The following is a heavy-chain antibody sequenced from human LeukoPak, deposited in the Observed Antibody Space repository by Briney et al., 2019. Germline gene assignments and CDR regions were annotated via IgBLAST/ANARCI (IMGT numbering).Heavy chain of an antibody. CDR1: GASITVYY. J-gene: IGHJ5*02. V-gene: IGHV4-59*01. CDR2: VHYSGNT. Sequence: AETLSLTCTVAGASITVYYWSRIRQPPGKGLEWIGYVHYSGNTKYSSSLRSRVTTSVDTSRSQFSLKLNSVTAADTAVYYCARGVGCSGGTCYSVYWLDPWGQGTLVTVSS. CDR3: ARGVGCSGGTCYSVYWLDP. D-gene: IGHD2-15*01.